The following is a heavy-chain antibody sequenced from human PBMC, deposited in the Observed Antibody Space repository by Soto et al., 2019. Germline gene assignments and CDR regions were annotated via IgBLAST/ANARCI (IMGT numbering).Heavy chain of an antibody. CDR1: GFTFSSYA. V-gene: IGHV3-30-3*01. Sequence: GGSLRLSCAASGFTFSSYAMHWVRQAPGKGLEWVAVISYDGSNKYYADSVKGRFTISRDNSKNTLYLQMNSLRAEDTAVYYWARDIRLVGATTVWYYYYGMDVWGQGTTVTVSS. CDR3: ARDIRLVGATTVWYYYYGMDV. CDR2: ISYDGSNK. D-gene: IGHD1-26*01. J-gene: IGHJ6*02.